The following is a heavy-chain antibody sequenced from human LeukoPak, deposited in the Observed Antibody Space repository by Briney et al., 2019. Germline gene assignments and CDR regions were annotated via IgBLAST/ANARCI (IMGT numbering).Heavy chain of an antibody. CDR2: IYSGGST. V-gene: IGHV3-66*01. CDR3: ATWWATVDGDY. D-gene: IGHD4-23*01. CDR1: GFTVSSNY. J-gene: IGHJ4*02. Sequence: GGSLRLSCAASGFTVSSNYMSWVRQAPGKGLEWVSVIYSGGSTYYADSVKGRFTISRDNSKNTLYLQMNSLRAEDTAVYYCATWWATVDGDYWGQGTLVTVSS.